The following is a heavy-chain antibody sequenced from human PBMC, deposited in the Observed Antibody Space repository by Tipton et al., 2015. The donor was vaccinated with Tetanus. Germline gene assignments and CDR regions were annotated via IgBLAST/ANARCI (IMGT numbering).Heavy chain of an antibody. CDR2: IYYSGST. D-gene: IGHD3-22*01. V-gene: IGHV4-39*07. CDR3: ARETMYYDSSGYMEYYFDY. Sequence: TLSLTCTVSGGSISSSSYYWGWIRQPPGKGLEWIGSIYYSGSTNYNPSLKSRVTISVDKSKNQFSLKLSSVTAADTAVYYCARETMYYDSSGYMEYYFDYWGQGTLVTVSS. CDR1: GGSISSSSYY. J-gene: IGHJ4*02.